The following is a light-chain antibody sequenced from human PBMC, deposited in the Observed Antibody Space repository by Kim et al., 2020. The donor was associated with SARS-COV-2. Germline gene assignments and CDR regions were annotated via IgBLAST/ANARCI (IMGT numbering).Light chain of an antibody. CDR1: SLRSYY. CDR3: NSRDSNDNVG. V-gene: IGLV3-19*01. CDR2: GKN. J-gene: IGLJ2*01. Sequence: SSELTQDPAVSVALGQTVRITCQGDSLRSYYATWYQQKPGQAPILVIYGKNKRPSGIPDRFSGSSSGKKASLTITGTQAGDEADYYCNSRDSNDNVGFGG.